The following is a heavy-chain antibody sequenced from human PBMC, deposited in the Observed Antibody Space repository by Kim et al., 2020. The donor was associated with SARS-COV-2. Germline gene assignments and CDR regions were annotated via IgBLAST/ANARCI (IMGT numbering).Heavy chain of an antibody. V-gene: IGHV3-30*18. CDR1: GFSISDYG. J-gene: IGHJ4*02. D-gene: IGHD6-19*01. CDR3: AKASLTLSCGCKCYLDH. CDR2: VSYDGSYK. Sequence: GGSLRLSCAASGFSISDYGLHWVRQAPGKGLEWLARVSYDGSYKFYADSVKGPITISRDNSKNTLYLQMNSLRLEDTAVYYCAKASLTLSCGCKCYLDHWGEGNLVTVSS.